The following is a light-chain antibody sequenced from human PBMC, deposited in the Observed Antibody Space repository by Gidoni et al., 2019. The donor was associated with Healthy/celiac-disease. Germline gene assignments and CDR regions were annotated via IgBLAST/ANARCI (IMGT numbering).Light chain of an antibody. CDR2: GAS. V-gene: IGKV3-15*01. Sequence: EIVMTQSPATLSVSPGERATLSCRASQSVSSNLAWYQQKPGQAPRLLIYGASTRATGIPARFSGSGSGTEFTLTISSLQSEDFAVYYCQQYNNWPPCSFGQGNKLEIK. J-gene: IGKJ2*04. CDR1: QSVSSN. CDR3: QQYNNWPPCS.